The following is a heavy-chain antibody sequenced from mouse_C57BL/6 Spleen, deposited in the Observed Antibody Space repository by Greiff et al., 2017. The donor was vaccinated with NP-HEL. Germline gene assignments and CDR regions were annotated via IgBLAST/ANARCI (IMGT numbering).Heavy chain of an antibody. J-gene: IGHJ4*01. D-gene: IGHD4-1*01. CDR3: ARLENWGMDY. Sequence: QVQLQQSGAELAKPGASVKLSCKASGYTFTSYWMHWVKQRPGQGLEWIGYIKTSSGYTKNNQKVKDKATLTADKSSSSSYMQLSRLTYTDSAVYYCARLENWGMDYWGQGTSVTVSS. CDR1: GYTFTSYW. CDR2: IKTSSGYT. V-gene: IGHV1-7*01.